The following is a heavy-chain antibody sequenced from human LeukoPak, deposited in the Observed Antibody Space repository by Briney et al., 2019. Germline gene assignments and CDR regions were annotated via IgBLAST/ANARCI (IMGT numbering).Heavy chain of an antibody. J-gene: IGHJ5*02. CDR2: IYYSGTT. Sequence: RSETLSLTCTVSGGSISSSSYYWGWIRQPPGKGLEWIGNIYYSGTTYYNPSLKSRVTISVDTPMNQFSLKLTSVTAADTAVYYCARDSSRGSGNWFDPWGQGTLVTVSS. CDR3: ARDSSRGSGNWFDP. D-gene: IGHD1-26*01. V-gene: IGHV4-39*07. CDR1: GGSISSSSYY.